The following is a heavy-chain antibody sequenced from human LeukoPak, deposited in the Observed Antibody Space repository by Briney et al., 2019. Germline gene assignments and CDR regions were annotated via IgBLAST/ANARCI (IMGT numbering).Heavy chain of an antibody. J-gene: IGHJ4*02. D-gene: IGHD2-2*01. CDR2: ISYDGSNK. CDR1: GFTFSSYA. CDR3: ARDSEDIVVVPAATDY. Sequence: GGSLRLSCAASGFTFSSYAMHWVRQAPGKGLEWVAVISYDGSNKYYADSVKGRFTISRDNSKNTLYLQMNSLRAEDTAVYYCARDSEDIVVVPAATDYWGQGTLVTVSS. V-gene: IGHV3-30-3*01.